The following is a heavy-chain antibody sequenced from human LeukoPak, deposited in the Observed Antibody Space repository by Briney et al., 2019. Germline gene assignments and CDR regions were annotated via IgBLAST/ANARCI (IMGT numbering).Heavy chain of an antibody. Sequence: SETLSLTCTVSGGSISSCYWSWIRQPPGKGLEWIGYIYYSGSTNYNPSLKSRVAISVDTSKNQFSLKLSSVTAADTAVYYCARGFYYYDSSGYSAVAFDIWGQGTMVTVSS. J-gene: IGHJ3*02. V-gene: IGHV4-59*01. CDR1: GGSISSCY. D-gene: IGHD3-22*01. CDR2: IYYSGST. CDR3: ARGFYYYDSSGYSAVAFDI.